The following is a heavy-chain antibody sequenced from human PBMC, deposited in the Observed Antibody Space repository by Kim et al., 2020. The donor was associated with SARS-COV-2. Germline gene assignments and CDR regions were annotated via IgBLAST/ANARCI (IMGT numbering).Heavy chain of an antibody. D-gene: IGHD3-22*01. Sequence: SRVTISVDTSKNQFSLKLSSVTAADTAVYYCARGGYYDSSGYYYYYGMDVWGQGTTVTVSS. CDR3: ARGGYYDSSGYYYYYGMDV. J-gene: IGHJ6*02. V-gene: IGHV4-59*09.